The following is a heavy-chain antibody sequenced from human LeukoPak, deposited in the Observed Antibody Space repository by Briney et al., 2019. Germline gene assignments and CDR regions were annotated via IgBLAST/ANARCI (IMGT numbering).Heavy chain of an antibody. V-gene: IGHV1-69*04. CDR1: GGTFSSYA. Sequence: GASVKVSCKASGGTFSSYAISWVRQAPGQGLELMGRIIPILGIANYAQKFQGRVTITADKSTSTAYMELSSLRSEDTAVYYCASSYMGSGSYYKTPYFDYWGQGTLVTVSS. D-gene: IGHD3-10*01. CDR2: IIPILGIA. CDR3: ASSYMGSGSYYKTPYFDY. J-gene: IGHJ4*02.